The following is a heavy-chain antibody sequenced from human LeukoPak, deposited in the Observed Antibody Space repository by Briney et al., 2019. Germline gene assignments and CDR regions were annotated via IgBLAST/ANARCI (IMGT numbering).Heavy chain of an antibody. CDR1: GFTFSSYE. CDR3: ARDSSSWYRTFDY. V-gene: IGHV3-48*03. Sequence: PGGSLRLSRAASGFTFSSYEMNWVRQAPGKGLEWVSYISSSGSTIYYADSVKGRFTISRDNAKNSLYLQMNSLRAEDTAVYYCARDSSSWYRTFDYWGQGTLVTVSS. CDR2: ISSSGSTI. J-gene: IGHJ4*02. D-gene: IGHD6-13*01.